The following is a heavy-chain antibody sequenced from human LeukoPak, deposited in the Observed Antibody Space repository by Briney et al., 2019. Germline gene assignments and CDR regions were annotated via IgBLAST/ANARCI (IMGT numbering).Heavy chain of an antibody. J-gene: IGHJ6*03. V-gene: IGHV4-4*07. CDR2: IYTSGST. Sequence: SETLSLTCTVSGGSISSYYWSWIRQPAGKGLEWIGRIYTSGSTNYNPSLKSRVTMSVDTSKNQFSLKLSSVTAADTAAYYCARDRLDIVVFPPSKQRRYMDVWGKGTTVTVSS. D-gene: IGHD2-15*01. CDR3: ARDRLDIVVFPPSKQRRYMDV. CDR1: GGSISSYY.